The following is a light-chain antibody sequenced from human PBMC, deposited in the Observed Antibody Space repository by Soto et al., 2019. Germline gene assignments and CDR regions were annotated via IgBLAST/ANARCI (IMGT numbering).Light chain of an antibody. V-gene: IGKV1-5*03. CDR3: QQYNTYPLT. Sequence: DTQMTQSPSTLSASVGDRVTITCRASQSISSWLAWYQQKPGKAPKLLIYKASNLESGVPSRFSGSGSGTEFTLTISSLQPDDFATYFCQQYNTYPLTFGGGTKVDIK. J-gene: IGKJ4*01. CDR2: KAS. CDR1: QSISSW.